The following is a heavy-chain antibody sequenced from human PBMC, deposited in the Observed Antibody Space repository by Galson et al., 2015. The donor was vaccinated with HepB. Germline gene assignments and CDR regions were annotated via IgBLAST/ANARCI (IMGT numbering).Heavy chain of an antibody. V-gene: IGHV1-69*04. D-gene: IGHD6-13*01. J-gene: IGHJ4*02. CDR3: ARELGHIAAAGHFDY. CDR1: GGTFSSYT. Sequence: SVKVSCKASGGTFSSYTISWVRQAPGQGLEWMGRIIPILGIANYAQKFQGRVTITADKSTSTAYMELSSLRSEDTAVYYCARELGHIAAAGHFDYWGQGTLVTVSS. CDR2: IIPILGIA.